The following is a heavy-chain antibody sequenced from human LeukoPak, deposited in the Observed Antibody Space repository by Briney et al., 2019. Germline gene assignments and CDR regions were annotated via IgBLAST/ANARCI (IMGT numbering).Heavy chain of an antibody. CDR3: ATMGWELLGYAFDI. J-gene: IGHJ3*02. D-gene: IGHD1-26*01. Sequence: GASVNVSCKVSGYTLTELSMHWVRQAPGKGLEWMGGFDPEDGETIYAQKFQGRVTMTEDTSTDTAYMELSSLRSEDTAVYYCATMGWELLGYAFDIWGQGTMVTVSS. CDR2: FDPEDGET. CDR1: GYTLTELS. V-gene: IGHV1-24*01.